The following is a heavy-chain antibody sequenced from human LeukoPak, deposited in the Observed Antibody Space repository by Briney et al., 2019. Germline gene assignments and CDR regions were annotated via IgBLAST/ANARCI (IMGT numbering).Heavy chain of an antibody. V-gene: IGHV3-23*01. D-gene: IGHD6-13*01. J-gene: IGHJ4*02. CDR1: GFTFKTHA. Sequence: GGSLRLSCAASGFTFKTHAMSWVRQAPGKGLEWVSRIDDSGVIRSYADSVKGRFTISRDNSKNTLYLQMNSLRADDTATYYCAKGSSSSRPYYFDYWGQGTLVTVSS. CDR2: IDDSGVIR. CDR3: AKGSSSSRPYYFDY.